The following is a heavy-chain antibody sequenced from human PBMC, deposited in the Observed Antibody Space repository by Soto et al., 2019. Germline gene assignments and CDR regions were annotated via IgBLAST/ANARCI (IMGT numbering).Heavy chain of an antibody. CDR2: INYSGST. CDR3: SRRAPEGFDP. CDR1: GGSISSSRYY. V-gene: IGHV4-39*01. Sequence: QLQLQESGPGLVKTSETLSLTCTVSGGSISSSRYYWGWIRQPPGKGLEWIGSINYSGSTYYNPSLKSRLTLSVDTSKNQFSLRFISVTAAATALYYCSRRAPEGFDPWGQGTLVTVTS. J-gene: IGHJ5*02.